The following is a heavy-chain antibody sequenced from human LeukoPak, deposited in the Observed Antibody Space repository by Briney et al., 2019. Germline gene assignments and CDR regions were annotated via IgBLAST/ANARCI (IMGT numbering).Heavy chain of an antibody. D-gene: IGHD5-12*01. Sequence: GESLKISCKGSGYSFTSYWIGWVRQMPGKGLEWMGIIYPGDSDTRYSPSFQGQVTISADKSISTAYLQWSSLKASDTAMYYCARLYSGYDPDYYFDYWGQGTLVTVSS. V-gene: IGHV5-51*01. CDR1: GYSFTSYW. J-gene: IGHJ4*02. CDR2: IYPGDSDT. CDR3: ARLYSGYDPDYYFDY.